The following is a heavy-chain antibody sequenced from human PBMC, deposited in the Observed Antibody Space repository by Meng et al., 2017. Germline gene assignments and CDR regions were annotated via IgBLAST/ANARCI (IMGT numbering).Heavy chain of an antibody. J-gene: IGHJ5*02. CDR2: IKSANAAA. V-gene: IGHV1-3*01. CDR1: LSTFTCYS. Sequence: VRCGGDVDESWPSEKVSGKVSLSTFTCYSNHLLRQAPGLRLAWMGGIKSANAAAKYSQKFPGRLTLTRDTSASTAYLECSSLTFEDTAVYYCARGTGSSSFDPWGQGTLVTVS. D-gene: IGHD6-13*01. CDR3: ARGTGSSSFDP.